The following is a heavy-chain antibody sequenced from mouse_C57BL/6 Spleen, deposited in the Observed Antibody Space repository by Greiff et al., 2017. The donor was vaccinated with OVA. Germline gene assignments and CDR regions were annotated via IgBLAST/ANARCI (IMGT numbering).Heavy chain of an antibody. CDR2: IYPGDGDT. J-gene: IGHJ2*01. V-gene: IGHV1-82*01. Sequence: QVQLQQSGPELVKPGASVKISCKASGYAFSSSWMNWVKQRPGKGLEWIGRIYPGDGDTNYNGKFKGKATLTADKSSSTAYMQLSSLTSEDSAVYFCARSLVGRSYWGQGTTLTVSS. D-gene: IGHD1-1*02. CDR3: ARSLVGRSY. CDR1: GYAFSSSW.